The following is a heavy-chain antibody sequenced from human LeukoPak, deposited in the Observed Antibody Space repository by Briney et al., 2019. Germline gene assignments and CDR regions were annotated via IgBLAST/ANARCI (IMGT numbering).Heavy chain of an antibody. D-gene: IGHD4-23*01. CDR1: GYTFTSYG. V-gene: IGHV1-2*02. Sequence: ASVKVSCKASGYTFTSYGISWVRQAPGQGLEWMGWINPNSGGTNYAQKFQGRVTMTRDTSISTAYMELSRLRSDDTAVYYCARDLSDYGGNSHFDYWGQGTLVTVSS. J-gene: IGHJ4*02. CDR2: INPNSGGT. CDR3: ARDLSDYGGNSHFDY.